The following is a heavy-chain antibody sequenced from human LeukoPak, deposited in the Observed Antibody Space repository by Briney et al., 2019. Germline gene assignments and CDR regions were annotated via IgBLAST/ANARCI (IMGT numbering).Heavy chain of an antibody. V-gene: IGHV1-2*02. CDR3: ARAGVVATIIRDYFDY. D-gene: IGHD5-12*01. CDR2: INPKSGGT. J-gene: IGHJ4*02. Sequence: ASVKVSCKASGYNFNGYYMHWVRQAPGQGLEWMGWINPKSGGTYYPQKFQGRVTMTRDTSISTAYMELSRLRSDDTAVYYCARAGVVATIIRDYFDYWGQGTLVTVSS. CDR1: GYNFNGYY.